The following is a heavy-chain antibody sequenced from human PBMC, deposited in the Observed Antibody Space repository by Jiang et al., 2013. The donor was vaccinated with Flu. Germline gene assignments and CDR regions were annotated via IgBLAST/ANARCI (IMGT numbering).Heavy chain of an antibody. CDR1: GYTFTRYT. V-gene: IGHV7-4-1*02. Sequence: QSGSELKKPGASVKVSCKASGYTFTRYTMSWLRQAPGQGLEWMGWINTNTGNPTYAQGFTGRFVFSLDTSVSAAYLQISSLKAEDTAVYYCAREGDFWSGYSLDYWGQGTLVTVSS. J-gene: IGHJ4*02. D-gene: IGHD3-3*01. CDR3: AREGDFWSGYSLDY. CDR2: INTNTGNP.